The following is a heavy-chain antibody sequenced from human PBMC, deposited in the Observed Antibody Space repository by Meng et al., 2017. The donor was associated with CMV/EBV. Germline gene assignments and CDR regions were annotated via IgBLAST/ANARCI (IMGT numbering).Heavy chain of an antibody. V-gene: IGHV4-39*01. CDR2: IYYSGST. CDR1: GGSISSSSYY. Sequence: SETLSLTCTVSGGSISSSSYYWGWIRQPPGKGLEWIGSIYYSGSTYYNPSLKSRVTISVDTSKNQFSLKLSSVTAADTAVYYCARIIVTVYDFWSNQRVYFDLWGRGTLVTVSS. D-gene: IGHD3-3*01. CDR3: ARIIVTVYDFWSNQRVYFDL. J-gene: IGHJ2*01.